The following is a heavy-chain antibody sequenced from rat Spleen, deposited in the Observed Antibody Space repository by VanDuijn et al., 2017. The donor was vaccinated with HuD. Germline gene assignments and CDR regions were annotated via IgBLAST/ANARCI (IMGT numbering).Heavy chain of an antibody. V-gene: IGHV5-20*01. CDR3: TRENWVLDY. CDR1: GFTFSDYY. Sequence: EVQLVESDGGLVQPGRSLKLSCVASGFTFSDYYMAWVRQAPTKGLEWVATITQTGDSTFYPDSVRGRFTISRDNTKNTLYLQMNSLRSEDTATYYCTRENWVLDYWGHGVKVTVSS. CDR2: ITQTGDST. D-gene: IGHD5-1*01. J-gene: IGHJ2*01.